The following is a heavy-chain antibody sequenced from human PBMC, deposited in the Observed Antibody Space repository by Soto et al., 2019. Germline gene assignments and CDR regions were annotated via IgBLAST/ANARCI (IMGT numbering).Heavy chain of an antibody. CDR3: ARDGLSVAGKTYYYYGMDV. V-gene: IGHV3-21*01. Sequence: GGSLRLSCAASGFTFSSYSMNWVRQAPGKGLEWVSSISSSSSYIYYADSVKGRFTISRDKAKNSLYLQMNSLRAEDTAVYYCARDGLSVAGKTYYYYGMDVWGQGTTVTVS. J-gene: IGHJ6*02. CDR1: GFTFSSYS. D-gene: IGHD6-19*01. CDR2: ISSSSSYI.